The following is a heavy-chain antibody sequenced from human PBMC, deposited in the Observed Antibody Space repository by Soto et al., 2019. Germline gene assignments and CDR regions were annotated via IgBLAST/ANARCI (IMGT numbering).Heavy chain of an antibody. D-gene: IGHD5-12*01. V-gene: IGHV1-2*02. CDR3: AKGRWLQAKVEIPDY. CDR1: GYTFTGYY. Sequence: GASVKVSCKASGYTFTGYYMHWVRQAPGQGLEWMGWINPNSGGTNYAQKFQGRVTMTRDTSISTAYMELNSLRAEDTAVYYCAKGRWLQAKVEIPDYWGQGTLVTVSS. J-gene: IGHJ4*02. CDR2: INPNSGGT.